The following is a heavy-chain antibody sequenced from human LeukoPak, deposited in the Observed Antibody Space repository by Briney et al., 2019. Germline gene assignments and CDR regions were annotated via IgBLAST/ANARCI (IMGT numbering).Heavy chain of an antibody. D-gene: IGHD5-12*01. CDR3: AREDSGYAY. V-gene: IGHV1-46*01. J-gene: IGHJ4*02. CDR1: RYTFTSYY. CDR2: ISPSGGGT. Sequence: ASVKVSCKASRYTFTSYYMNWVRQAPGQGLEWMGIISPSGGGTSYAQQFQGRVTMTRDTSTSTVYMELSSLRYEDTAGYYCAREDSGYAYWGQGTLVTVSS.